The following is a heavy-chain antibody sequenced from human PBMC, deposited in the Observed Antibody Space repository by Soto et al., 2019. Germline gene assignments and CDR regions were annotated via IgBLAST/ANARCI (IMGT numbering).Heavy chain of an antibody. D-gene: IGHD3-3*01. J-gene: IGHJ5*02. CDR1: GFAFSSYA. V-gene: IGHV3-23*01. Sequence: EVQLLESGGGLVQPGGSLRLSCAASGFAFSSYAMSWVRQSSGKGLEWVAAIGGDGASTYYADSVRGRFIISRDNSKNTLFLHMTSLRAEDTAVYYCTKYQDGEWSFSQGWFDPWGQGSLVTVSS. CDR3: TKYQDGEWSFSQGWFDP. CDR2: IGGDGAST.